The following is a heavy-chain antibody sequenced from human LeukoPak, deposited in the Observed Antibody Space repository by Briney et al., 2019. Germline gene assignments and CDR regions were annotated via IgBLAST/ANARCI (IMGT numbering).Heavy chain of an antibody. CDR3: AKSPRPVDLPYFDH. CDR2: ISGSGGST. CDR1: GFTFSSYT. Sequence: GGSLRLSCAASGFTFSSYTMSWVRQAPGKGLEWVSAISGSGGSTYYADSVKGRFTISRDNSRNTLYLQMNSLRAEDTAVYYCAKSPRPVDLPYFDHWGQGTLVTVSS. J-gene: IGHJ4*02. V-gene: IGHV3-23*01. D-gene: IGHD6-19*01.